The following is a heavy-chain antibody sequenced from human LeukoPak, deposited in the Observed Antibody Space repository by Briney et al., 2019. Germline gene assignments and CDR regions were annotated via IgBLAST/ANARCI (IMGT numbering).Heavy chain of an antibody. V-gene: IGHV3-7*01. Sequence: ARPRSLSCGASGIVLSNNWMSWVPQAPGKGREWRANIKPDGSNEYYADSVKGRFTISRDNAKNSLYLHMNSLRVEDTAIYYCVININWSFGSWGQGDVVIVSS. CDR1: GIVLSNNW. D-gene: IGHD1-1*01. CDR3: VININWSFGS. CDR2: IKPDGSNE. J-gene: IGHJ4*02.